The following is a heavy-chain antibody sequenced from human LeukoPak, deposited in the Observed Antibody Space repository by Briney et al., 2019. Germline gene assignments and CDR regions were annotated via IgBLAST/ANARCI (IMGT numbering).Heavy chain of an antibody. CDR2: IYPGDSDT. CDR3: ARSIYDFWSGYYLGIMDY. CDR1: GYSFTSYW. V-gene: IGHV5-51*01. J-gene: IGHJ4*02. Sequence: GESLKISCKGSGYSFTSYWIGWVRQMPGKGLEWMGIIYPGDSDTRYSPSFQGQVTISADKSISTAYLQWSSLKASDTAMYYCARSIYDFWSGYYLGIMDYWGQGTLVSVSS. D-gene: IGHD3-3*01.